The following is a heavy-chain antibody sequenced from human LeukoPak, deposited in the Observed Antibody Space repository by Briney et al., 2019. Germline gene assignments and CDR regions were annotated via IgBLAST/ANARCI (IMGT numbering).Heavy chain of an antibody. D-gene: IGHD3-9*01. CDR1: GFTFTGYA. CDR3: ARDGYDILTGYSSYYFDY. V-gene: IGHV3-30-3*01. CDR2: ISYDGSNK. J-gene: IGHJ4*02. Sequence: PGGSLRLSCSASGFTFTGYAMHWVRQAPGKGLEWVAVISYDGSNKYYADSVKGRFTISRDNSKNTLYLQMNSLRAEDTAVYYCARDGYDILTGYSSYYFDYWGQGTLVTVSS.